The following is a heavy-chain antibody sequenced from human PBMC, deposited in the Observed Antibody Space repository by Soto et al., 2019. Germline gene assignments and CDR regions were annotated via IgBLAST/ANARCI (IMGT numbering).Heavy chain of an antibody. CDR3: ARTPLQLPPTSYFDY. CDR2: IYYSGST. J-gene: IGHJ4*02. V-gene: IGHV4-31*03. D-gene: IGHD2-2*01. Sequence: ASETLSLTCTVSGGSISSGGYYWSWIRQHPGKGLEWIGYIYYSGSTYYNPSLKSRVTISVDTSKNQFSLKLSSVTAADTAVYYCARTPLQLPPTSYFDYWGQGTLVTVSS. CDR1: GGSISSGGYY.